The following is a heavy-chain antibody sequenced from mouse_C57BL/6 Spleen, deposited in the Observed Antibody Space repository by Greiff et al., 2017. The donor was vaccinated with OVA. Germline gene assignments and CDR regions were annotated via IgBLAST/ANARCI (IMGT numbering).Heavy chain of an antibody. Sequence: EVKVEESGAELVRPGASVKLSCTASGFNIKDDYMHWVKQRPEQGLEWIGWIDPENGDTEYASKFQGKATITADTSSNTAYLQLSSLTSEDTAVYYCTTYGSSPYWGQGTTLTVSS. D-gene: IGHD1-1*01. J-gene: IGHJ2*01. V-gene: IGHV14-4*01. CDR3: TTYGSSPY. CDR1: GFNIKDDY. CDR2: IDPENGDT.